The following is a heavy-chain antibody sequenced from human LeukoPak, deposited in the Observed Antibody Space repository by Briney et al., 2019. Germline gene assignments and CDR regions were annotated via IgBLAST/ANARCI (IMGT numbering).Heavy chain of an antibody. D-gene: IGHD3-22*01. CDR3: ARHGGYDRSGYWFDP. CDR2: IYYSGST. J-gene: IGHJ5*02. V-gene: IGHV4-39*01. CDR1: GGSITSSNYY. Sequence: SETLSLTCTVSGGSITSSNYYWGWIRQPPGKGLEWTGSIYYSGSTYYNPSLRSRVTISVDTSKNQFSLKLSSVTAADTAVYYCARHGGYDRSGYWFDPWGQGTLVTVSS.